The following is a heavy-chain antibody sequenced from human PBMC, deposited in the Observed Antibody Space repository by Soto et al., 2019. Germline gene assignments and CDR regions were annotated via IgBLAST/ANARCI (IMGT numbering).Heavy chain of an antibody. CDR3: ARRSYYDFWSGYEPQYYFDY. CDR2: MNPNSGNT. Sequence: ASVKVSCKASGYTFTSYDINWVRQATGQGLEWMGWMNPNSGNTGYAQKFQGRVTMTRNTSISTAYMELSSLRSEDTAVYYCARRSYYDFWSGYEPQYYFDYWGQGTLVTVSS. J-gene: IGHJ4*02. D-gene: IGHD3-3*01. V-gene: IGHV1-8*01. CDR1: GYTFTSYD.